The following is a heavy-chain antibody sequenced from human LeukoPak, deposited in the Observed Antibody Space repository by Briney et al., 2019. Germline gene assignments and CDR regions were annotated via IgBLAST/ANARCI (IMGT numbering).Heavy chain of an antibody. V-gene: IGHV4-39*01. CDR1: GGSISSSGYY. CDR2: IYYSGST. D-gene: IGHD1-26*01. J-gene: IGHJ5*02. CDR3: ARHEYSGSYYGLSWFDP. Sequence: SETLSLTCTVSGGSISSSGYYWGWIRQPPGKGLEWIASIYYSGSTYYNPSLKSRVTISADTSKNQLSLKLSSLTAADTAVYYCARHEYSGSYYGLSWFDPWGQGTLVTVSS.